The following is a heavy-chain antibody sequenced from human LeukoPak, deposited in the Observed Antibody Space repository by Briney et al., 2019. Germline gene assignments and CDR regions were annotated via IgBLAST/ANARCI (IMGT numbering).Heavy chain of an antibody. V-gene: IGHV1-18*01. CDR3: ARETYYDFWSGYYPYYGMDV. D-gene: IGHD3-3*01. Sequence: ASVKVSCKASGYTFTSYGISWVRQAPGQGLAWMGWISAYNGNTNYSQKLQGRVTMTTDTSTSTAYMELRSLGSDDTAVYYCARETYYDFWSGYYPYYGMDVWGQGTTVTVSS. CDR2: ISAYNGNT. CDR1: GYTFTSYG. J-gene: IGHJ6*02.